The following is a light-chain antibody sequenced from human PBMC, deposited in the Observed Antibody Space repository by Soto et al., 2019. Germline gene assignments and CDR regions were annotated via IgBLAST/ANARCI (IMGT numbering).Light chain of an antibody. CDR3: QSDDSSNVV. Sequence: NFMLTQPHSVSESPGKTVTISCTRSSGSIASSYVQWYQQRPGSAPTTIIYENYQRPSGVPDRFSGSIDSSSNSATLTVSGLKTEVEADYYCQSDDSSNVVFGEGPTLTVL. J-gene: IGLJ3*02. CDR2: ENY. CDR1: SGSIASSY. V-gene: IGLV6-57*03.